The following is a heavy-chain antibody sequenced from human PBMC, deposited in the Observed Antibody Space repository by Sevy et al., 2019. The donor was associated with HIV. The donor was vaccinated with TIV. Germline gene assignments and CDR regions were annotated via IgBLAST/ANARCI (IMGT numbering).Heavy chain of an antibody. J-gene: IGHJ3*02. CDR2: ISSSSSYI. V-gene: IGHV3-21*01. Sequence: GGSLRLSCAASGFTFSSYSMNWVRQAPGKGLEWVSSISSSSSYIYYADSVKVRFTISRDNAKNSLYLQMNSLRAEDTAVYYCARGTPGVVVVAATEFDIWGQGTMVTVSS. CDR1: GFTFSSYS. D-gene: IGHD2-15*01. CDR3: ARGTPGVVVVAATEFDI.